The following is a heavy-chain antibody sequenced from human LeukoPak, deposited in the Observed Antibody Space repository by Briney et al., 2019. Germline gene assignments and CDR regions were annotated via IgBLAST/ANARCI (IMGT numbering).Heavy chain of an antibody. CDR2: IYYSGST. J-gene: IGHJ4*02. Sequence: SETLSLTCTVSGGSISSSSHYWGWIRQPPGKGLEWIGSIYYSGSTYYNPSLKSRVTISVDTSKNQFSLKLSSVTAADTAVYYCARLSGYSSRLGEYYFDYWGQGTLVTVSS. V-gene: IGHV4-39*01. CDR1: GGSISSSSHY. D-gene: IGHD5-18*01. CDR3: ARLSGYSSRLGEYYFDY.